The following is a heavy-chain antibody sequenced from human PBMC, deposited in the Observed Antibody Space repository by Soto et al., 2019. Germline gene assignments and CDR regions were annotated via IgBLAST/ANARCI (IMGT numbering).Heavy chain of an antibody. CDR1: GSSISSSSYY. V-gene: IGHV4-39*01. Sequence: QLQLQESGPGLVKPPETLSLTCTVSGSSISSSSYYWGWIRQPPGKGLEWIANIYYRGTTYYNPSLKSRVSMSVDTSKNQFSLKLTSVTAADTAVYHCARLRKDRGRFDPWGQGTLVPVSS. CDR3: ARLRKDRGRFDP. CDR2: IYYRGTT. J-gene: IGHJ5*02.